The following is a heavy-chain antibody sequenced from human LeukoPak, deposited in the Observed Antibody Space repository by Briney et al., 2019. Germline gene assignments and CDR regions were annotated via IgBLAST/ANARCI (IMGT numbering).Heavy chain of an antibody. D-gene: IGHD3-3*01. J-gene: IGHJ4*02. CDR2: ISSSGSTI. V-gene: IGHV3-48*03. CDR3: ANSPFWSGYSPRDY. Sequence: PGGSLRLSCAASGFTFSSYEMNWVRQAPGKGQEWVSYISSSGSTIYYADSVKGRFTISRDNAKNSLYLQMNSLRAEDTAVYYCANSPFWSGYSPRDYWGQGTLVTVSS. CDR1: GFTFSSYE.